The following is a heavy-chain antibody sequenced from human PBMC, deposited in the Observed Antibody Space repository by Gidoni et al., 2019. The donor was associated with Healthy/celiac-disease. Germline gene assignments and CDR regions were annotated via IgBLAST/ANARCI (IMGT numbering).Heavy chain of an antibody. CDR3: ARTKDSYSREYYYYGMDV. Sequence: QVQLVEPGGGLVKPGGSLRISCAASAFTFRTYYLSWIRQAPGKGLEWVSYISSSGSTIYYADSVKGRFTISRDNAKNSLYLQMNSLRAEDTAVYYCARTKDSYSREYYYYGMDVWGQGTTVTVSS. CDR1: AFTFRTYY. J-gene: IGHJ6*02. V-gene: IGHV3-11*01. CDR2: ISSSGSTI. D-gene: IGHD6-13*01.